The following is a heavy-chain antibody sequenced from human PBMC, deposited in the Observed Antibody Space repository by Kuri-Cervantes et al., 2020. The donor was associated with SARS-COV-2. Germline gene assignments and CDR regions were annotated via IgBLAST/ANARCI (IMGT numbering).Heavy chain of an antibody. CDR3: AKDPRVIIAAAGDGY. CDR1: GFTFSDYY. CDR2: ISSSGSTI. Sequence: GGSLRLSCAASGFTFSDYYMSWIRQAPGKGLEWVSYISSSGSTIYYADSVKGRFTISRDNAKNSLYLQMNSLRAEDTAVYYCAKDPRVIIAAAGDGYWGQGTLVTVSS. D-gene: IGHD6-13*01. J-gene: IGHJ4*02. V-gene: IGHV3-11*01.